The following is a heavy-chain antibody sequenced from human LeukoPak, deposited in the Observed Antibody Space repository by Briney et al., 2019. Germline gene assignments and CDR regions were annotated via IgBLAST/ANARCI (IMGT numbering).Heavy chain of an antibody. Sequence: SVKVSCKASGGTFSSYAISWVRQARGQGLEWMGRIIPIFGIANYAQKFQGRVTITADKSTSTAYMELSSLRSEDTAVYYCARDQSVTMMLSWFDPWGQGTLVTVSS. D-gene: IGHD3-22*01. CDR1: GGTFSSYA. V-gene: IGHV1-69*04. CDR3: ARDQSVTMMLSWFDP. CDR2: IIPIFGIA. J-gene: IGHJ5*02.